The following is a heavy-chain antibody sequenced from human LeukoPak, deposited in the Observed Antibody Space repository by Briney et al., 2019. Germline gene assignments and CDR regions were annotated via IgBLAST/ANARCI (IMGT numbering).Heavy chain of an antibody. Sequence: GGSLRLSCAASGFTITPYWMHWVRQVPGKGLVWVSRINSDGYSTNYADSVKGRFTISRDNAKNTLYLQINNLRADDTAVYYCARDNGFSLFATWGPGTLVTISS. D-gene: IGHD5-18*01. CDR3: ARDNGFSLFAT. CDR1: GFTITPYW. V-gene: IGHV3-74*01. J-gene: IGHJ5*02. CDR2: INSDGYST.